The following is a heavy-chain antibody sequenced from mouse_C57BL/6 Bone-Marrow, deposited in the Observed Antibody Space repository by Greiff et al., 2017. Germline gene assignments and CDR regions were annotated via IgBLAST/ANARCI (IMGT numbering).Heavy chain of an antibody. CDR1: GYAFTNYL. Sequence: VQLQQSGAELVRPGTSVKVSCKASGYAFTNYLIEWVKQRPGQGLEWIGVINPGSGGTNYNEKFKGKATLTADKSSSTAYMQLSSLTSEDSAVYFCARDDYYDFGDAMDYWGQGTSVTVSS. CDR3: ARDDYYDFGDAMDY. V-gene: IGHV1-54*01. J-gene: IGHJ4*01. D-gene: IGHD2-4*01. CDR2: INPGSGGT.